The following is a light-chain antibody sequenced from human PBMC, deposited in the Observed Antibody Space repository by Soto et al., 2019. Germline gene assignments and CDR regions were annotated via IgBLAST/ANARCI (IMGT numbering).Light chain of an antibody. J-gene: IGLJ2*01. Sequence: QLVLTQPASVSGSPGQSITISCTGTSSDVGGYDYVSWYQHHPGKAPKLMIYEVISRPSGISNRFSGSKSGNTASLTISGLQAEDEADYYCSSYTSINTVIFGGGTKLTVL. CDR3: SSYTSINTVI. CDR1: SSDVGGYDY. V-gene: IGLV2-14*01. CDR2: EVI.